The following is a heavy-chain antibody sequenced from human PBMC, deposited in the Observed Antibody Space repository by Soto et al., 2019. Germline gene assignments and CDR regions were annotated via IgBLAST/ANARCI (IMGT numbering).Heavy chain of an antibody. J-gene: IGHJ4*02. CDR1: GTTFSNYA. CDR2: IIPIFGTT. D-gene: IGHD2-15*01. CDR3: VARRYCSGGSCPDYFDY. V-gene: IGHV1-69*13. Sequence: SVKVSCKASGTTFSNYAISWVRQAPGQGLEWMGGIIPIFGTTNYPQKFQGRLTITADESTSTVYMELSSLTSEDTAVYYCVARRYCSGGSCPDYFDYWGEGTPVTVSS.